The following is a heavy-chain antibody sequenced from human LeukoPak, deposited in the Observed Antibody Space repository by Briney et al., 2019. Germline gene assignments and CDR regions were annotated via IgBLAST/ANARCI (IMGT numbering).Heavy chain of an antibody. D-gene: IGHD1-26*01. CDR3: AKDQRWESPHYLDS. CDR2: ISYDGNNK. J-gene: IGHJ4*02. Sequence: GGSLGPSCAASGFTFSDHVMHWVRQAPDKGLEWVAMISYDGNNKYYADSVRGRFTISRDNSKNTLYVQMNSLRDEDTAVYYCAKDQRWESPHYLDSWGQGTLVTVSS. CDR1: GFTFSDHV. V-gene: IGHV3-30*18.